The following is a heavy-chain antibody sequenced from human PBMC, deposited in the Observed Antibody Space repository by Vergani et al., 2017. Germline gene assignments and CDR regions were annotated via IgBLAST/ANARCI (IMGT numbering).Heavy chain of an antibody. D-gene: IGHD5-24*01. CDR1: GFTFDDYT. CDR3: AKDKGWGLVENAFDI. J-gene: IGHJ3*02. V-gene: IGHV3-43*01. Sequence: EVQLVESGGVVVQPGGSLRLSCAASGFTFDDYTMHWVRQAPGKGLEWVSLISWNSGSIGYADSVKGRFTISRDNAKNSLYLQMNSLRAEDTALYYCAKDKGWGLVENAFDIWGQGTMVTVSS. CDR2: ISWNSGSI.